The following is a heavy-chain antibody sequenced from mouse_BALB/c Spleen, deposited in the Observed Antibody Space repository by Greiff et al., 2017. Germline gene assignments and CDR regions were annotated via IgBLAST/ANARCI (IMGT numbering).Heavy chain of an antibody. V-gene: IGHV1-18*01. Sequence: VQLQQSGPELVKPGASMKISCKASGYSFTGYTMNWVKQSHGKNLEWIGLINPYNGGTSYKQKLKGKATLTVDKSSSTAYMEIRSLTSEDSAVYYCARRAATVVAPFDYWGQGTTLTVSS. D-gene: IGHD1-1*01. CDR2: INPYNGGT. CDR3: ARRAATVVAPFDY. J-gene: IGHJ2*01. CDR1: GYSFTGYT.